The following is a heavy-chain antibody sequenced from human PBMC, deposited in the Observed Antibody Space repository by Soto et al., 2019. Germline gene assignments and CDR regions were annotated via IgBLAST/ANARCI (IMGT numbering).Heavy chain of an antibody. CDR3: ARDFPGYCSSTSCLRRYYYYYGMDV. V-gene: IGHV1-8*01. Sequence: QVQLVQSGAEVKKPGASVKVSCKASGYTFTSYDINWVRQATGQGLEWMGWMNPNSGNTGYAQKFQGRVTMTRNTSISKAYMELSSLRSEDTAVYYCARDFPGYCSSTSCLRRYYYYYGMDVWGQGTTVTVSS. CDR2: MNPNSGNT. CDR1: GYTFTSYD. J-gene: IGHJ6*02. D-gene: IGHD2-2*03.